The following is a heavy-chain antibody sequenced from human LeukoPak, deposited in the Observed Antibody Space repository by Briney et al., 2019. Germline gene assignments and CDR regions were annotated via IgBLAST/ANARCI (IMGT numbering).Heavy chain of an antibody. D-gene: IGHD1-1*01. CDR1: GFTFDDYA. CDR3: ARFQENWTLDY. CDR2: ISWNSGSI. V-gene: IGHV3-9*01. J-gene: IGHJ4*02. Sequence: GGSLRLSCAASGFTFDDYAMHWVRQAPGKGLEWVSGISWNSGSIGYADSVKGRFTISRDNAKNSLYLQMNSLRAEDTAVYYCARFQENWTLDYWGQGTLVTVSS.